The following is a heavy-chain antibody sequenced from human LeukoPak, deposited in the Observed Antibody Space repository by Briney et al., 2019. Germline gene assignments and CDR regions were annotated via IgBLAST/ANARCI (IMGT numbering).Heavy chain of an antibody. J-gene: IGHJ4*02. CDR2: IYYTGTT. D-gene: IGHD3-9*01. V-gene: IGHV4-59*01. Sequence: SETLSLTCTVSGGAISSYYWTWIRQVPGKGLEWIGYIYYTGTTNYNPLFESRATISVDTSKNQFSLKLTSVTAADTAVYFCARGEDFERYYLAYWGQGTLVTVSS. CDR1: GGAISSYY. CDR3: ARGEDFERYYLAY.